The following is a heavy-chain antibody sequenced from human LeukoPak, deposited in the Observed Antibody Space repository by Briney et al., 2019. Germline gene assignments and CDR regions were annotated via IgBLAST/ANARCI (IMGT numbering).Heavy chain of an antibody. CDR3: AREDAEQMDNSFDI. D-gene: IGHD5-24*01. Sequence: SETLSLTCTVSGDSISRSSDYWGWIRQPPGKGPEWIGSGYYIGSTFYNPALKSRLTISIDTSKNQFSLKLRSVTAADTAVYYCAREDAEQMDNSFDIWGQGTMVTVSS. CDR2: GYYIGST. CDR1: GDSISRSSDY. J-gene: IGHJ3*02. V-gene: IGHV4-39*07.